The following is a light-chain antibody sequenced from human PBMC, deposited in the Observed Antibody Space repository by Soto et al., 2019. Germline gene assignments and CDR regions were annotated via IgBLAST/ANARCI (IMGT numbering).Light chain of an antibody. CDR3: MQRGEFPFS. J-gene: IGKJ2*01. CDR1: QSLLDSDDGNTY. CDR2: TVS. Sequence: DIVMTQTPLSLPVTPGEPASISCRSSQSLLDSDDGNTYLDWYLQKPGQSPQLLIYTVSYRASGVPDRFSGSGSGTDFTLKISRVEAEDVGVYYCMQRGEFPFSFGQGTNLEIK. V-gene: IGKV2-40*01.